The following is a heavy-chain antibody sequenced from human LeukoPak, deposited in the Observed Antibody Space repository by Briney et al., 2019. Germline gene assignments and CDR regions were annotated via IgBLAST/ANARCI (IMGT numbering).Heavy chain of an antibody. CDR3: ARGNSGSYYGFDY. D-gene: IGHD1-26*01. J-gene: IGHJ4*02. CDR2: IYYTGST. CDR1: GGSISSYY. V-gene: IGHV4-59*01. Sequence: PSETLSLTCTVSGGSISSYYWSWIRQPPGKGLEWIGYIYYTGSTNYNPSLKSRVTISVDTSKNQFSLRLSSVTAADTAVYYCARGNSGSYYGFDYWGQGTLVTVSS.